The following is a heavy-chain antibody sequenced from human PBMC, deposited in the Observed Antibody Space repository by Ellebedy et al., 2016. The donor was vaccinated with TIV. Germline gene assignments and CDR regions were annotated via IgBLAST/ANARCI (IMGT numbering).Heavy chain of an antibody. V-gene: IGHV7-4-1*02. Sequence: AASVKVSCKASGYSFSDYGIYWVRQAPGQGLEWMGWINTKTGNPTYGHDFTGRFGLSLDTSVSAAYLQISSLKADDTADYYCARGDNFGPPPFDHWGQGTLVTVSS. J-gene: IGHJ5*02. CDR3: ARGDNFGPPPFDH. CDR2: INTKTGNP. CDR1: GYSFSDYG. D-gene: IGHD1-1*01.